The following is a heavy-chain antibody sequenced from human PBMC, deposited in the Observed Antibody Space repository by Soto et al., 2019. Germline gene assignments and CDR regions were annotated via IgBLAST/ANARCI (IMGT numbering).Heavy chain of an antibody. J-gene: IGHJ6*02. CDR1: GFTFSNYA. D-gene: IGHD2-15*01. CDR2: ITYDGSNT. V-gene: IGHV3-30-3*01. CDR3: AREEVVPTTWFYDGLDV. Sequence: QVQLVESGGGVVQPGRSLRLSCAASGFTFSNYAMHWVRQAPGKGLEWVAVITYDGSNTYYADSVKGRFTISRDNFKNTLFLQMNNLRVEDMAVYYCAREEVVPTTWFYDGLDVWGQGTTVTVSS.